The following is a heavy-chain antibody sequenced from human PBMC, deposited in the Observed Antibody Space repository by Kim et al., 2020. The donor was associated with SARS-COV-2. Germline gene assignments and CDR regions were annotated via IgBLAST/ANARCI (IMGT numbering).Heavy chain of an antibody. CDR3: ARDYNCNTNFDL. D-gene: IGHD1-1*01. J-gene: IGHJ4*02. CDR2: IYYSGST. CDR1: GDSIISSNYY. V-gene: IGHV4-39*07. Sequence: SETLSLTCTVSGDSIISSNYYWDWIRQPPGKGLEWIVTIYYSGSTYYNPSLKSLVTMSVDTTKNQFSLKLSSVTAADTAVYFWARDYNCNTNFDLWGQG.